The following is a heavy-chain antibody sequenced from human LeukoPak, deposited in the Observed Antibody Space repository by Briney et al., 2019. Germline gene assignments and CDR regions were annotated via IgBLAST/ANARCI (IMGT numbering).Heavy chain of an antibody. CDR2: INPNSGGI. CDR1: GYTFTGYY. V-gene: IGHV1-2*02. CDR3: ARDPGYSSGWYYFDY. D-gene: IGHD6-19*01. Sequence: GASVKVSCKASGYTFTGYYMHWVRQAPGQGLEWMGWINPNSGGINFAQKFQGRVTMTRDTSINTAYMELSRLRSDDTAVYYCARDPGYSSGWYYFDYWGQGTLVTVSS. J-gene: IGHJ4*02.